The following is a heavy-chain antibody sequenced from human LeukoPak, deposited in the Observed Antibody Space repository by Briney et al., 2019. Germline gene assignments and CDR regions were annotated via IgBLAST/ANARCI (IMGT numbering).Heavy chain of an antibody. D-gene: IGHD4-17*01. V-gene: IGHV3-33*01. J-gene: IGHJ4*02. CDR1: GFTFSSYG. CDR3: ATYGDYVLGLDY. CDR2: IWYDGSNK. Sequence: GRSLRLSCAASGFTFSSYGMHWVRQAPGKGLEWVAVIWYDGSNKYYADSVKGRFTISRDNSKNTLYLQMNSLRAEDTAVYYCATYGDYVLGLDYWGQGTLVTVSS.